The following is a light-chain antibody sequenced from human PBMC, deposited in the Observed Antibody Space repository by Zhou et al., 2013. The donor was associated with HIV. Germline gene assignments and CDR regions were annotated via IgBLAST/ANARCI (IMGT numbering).Light chain of an antibody. V-gene: IGKV3D-20*02. J-gene: IGKJ2*01. CDR3: QERKNWPMYT. Sequence: EIVLAQSPGTLSLSPGERATLSCRASQSVSGDFLAWYQQKPGQTPRLLIYATSNRATGIPDRFSGSGYGTDFTLTISRVEPEDFAVYYCQERKNWPMYTFGQGTKLEIK. CDR2: ATS. CDR1: QSVSGDF.